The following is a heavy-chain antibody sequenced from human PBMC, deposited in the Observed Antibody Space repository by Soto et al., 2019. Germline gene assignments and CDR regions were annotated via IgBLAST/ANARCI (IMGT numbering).Heavy chain of an antibody. V-gene: IGHV4-39*02. Sequence: QLQLQESGPGLARPSETLSLTCAVSGGSISRSRYFWAWIRQPPGKGLEWIGSIDYRGSTYSNPSLKNRVAISVDTSKNHFSLKLVSVTAADTALYYCSRRAPEGFDPWGQGTLVTVSS. CDR2: IDYRGST. CDR1: GGSISRSRYF. CDR3: SRRAPEGFDP. J-gene: IGHJ5*02.